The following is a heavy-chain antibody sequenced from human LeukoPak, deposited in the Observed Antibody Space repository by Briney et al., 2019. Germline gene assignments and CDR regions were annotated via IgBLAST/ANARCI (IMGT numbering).Heavy chain of an antibody. CDR3: TTPLYYDFWSGLDSAGY. J-gene: IGHJ4*02. CDR1: GFTFSGSA. Sequence: GGTPRLSCAASGFTFSGSAMHWVRQASGKGLEWVVRIRSKANSYATAYAASVKGRFTISRDDSKNTAYLQMNSLKTEDTAVYYCTTPLYYDFWSGLDSAGYWGQGTLVTVSS. CDR2: IRSKANSYAT. D-gene: IGHD3-3*01. V-gene: IGHV3-73*01.